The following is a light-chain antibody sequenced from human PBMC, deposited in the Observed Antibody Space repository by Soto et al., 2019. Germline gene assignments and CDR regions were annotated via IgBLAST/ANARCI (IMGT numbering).Light chain of an antibody. Sequence: DVVMTQSPLSLPVTLGQPASISCRSSQSLAYSDGNTYLNWFQQRPGQSPRRLIYKVSNRDSGAPDRFSGRGSGTDFTLKISRVAAEDVGGYYCMQGTHWPPYTFGQGTKLEIK. V-gene: IGKV2-30*01. J-gene: IGKJ2*01. CDR1: QSLAYSDGNTY. CDR2: KVS. CDR3: MQGTHWPPYT.